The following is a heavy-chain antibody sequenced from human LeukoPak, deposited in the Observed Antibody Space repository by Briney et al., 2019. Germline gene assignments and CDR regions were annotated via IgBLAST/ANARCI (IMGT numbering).Heavy chain of an antibody. J-gene: IGHJ4*02. CDR3: FREGGD. Sequence: GGSLRLSCAASGFSFSTQRMHWVRQAPGKGLVWVSYINIDERITGYADSVKGRFTISRDNAENTLYLQINSLRVEDTAIYCCFREGGDWGQGALVTVSS. V-gene: IGHV3-74*01. D-gene: IGHD3-10*01. CDR2: INIDERIT. CDR1: GFSFSTQR.